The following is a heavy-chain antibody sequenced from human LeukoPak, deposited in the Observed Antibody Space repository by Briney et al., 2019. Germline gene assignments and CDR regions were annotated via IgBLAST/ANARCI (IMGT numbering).Heavy chain of an antibody. CDR3: ARVPGYNERPIFDY. V-gene: IGHV4-39*07. CDR2: IYYGGYT. Sequence: PSETLSLTCTVSGGSISSNNYYWGWIRQPPGKGLEWIGSIYYGGYTYYNPSLKSRVTISVDTSKNQFSLKLSSVTAADTAVYYCARVPGYNERPIFDYWGQGTLVTVSS. J-gene: IGHJ4*02. D-gene: IGHD1-1*01. CDR1: GGSISSNNYY.